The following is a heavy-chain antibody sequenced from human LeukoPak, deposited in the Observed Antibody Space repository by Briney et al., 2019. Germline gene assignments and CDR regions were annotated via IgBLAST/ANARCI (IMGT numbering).Heavy chain of an antibody. CDR1: GGSISSYY. D-gene: IGHD4-17*01. V-gene: IGHV4-59*01. CDR2: IYYSGST. J-gene: IGHJ6*02. CDR3: ARSAFLYGDYGMDV. Sequence: SETLSLTCTVSGGSISSYYWSWIRQPPGKGLEWIGYIYYSGSTNYNPSLKSRVTISVDTSKNQFSLKLSSVTAADTAVYYCARSAFLYGDYGMDVWGQGATVTVSS.